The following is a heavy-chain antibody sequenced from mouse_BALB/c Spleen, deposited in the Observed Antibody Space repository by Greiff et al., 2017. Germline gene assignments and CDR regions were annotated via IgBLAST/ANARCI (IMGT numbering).Heavy chain of an antibody. CDR3: AFYCGSSSFAY. Sequence: EVHLVESGGGLVKPGGSLKLSCAASGFTFSDYYMYWVRQTPEKRLEWVATISDGGSYTYYPDSVKGRFTISRDNAKNNLYLQMSSLKAEDTAMYYCAFYCGSSSFAYWGQGTLVTVSA. D-gene: IGHD1-1*01. CDR1: GFTFSDYY. V-gene: IGHV5-4*02. J-gene: IGHJ3*01. CDR2: ISDGGSYT.